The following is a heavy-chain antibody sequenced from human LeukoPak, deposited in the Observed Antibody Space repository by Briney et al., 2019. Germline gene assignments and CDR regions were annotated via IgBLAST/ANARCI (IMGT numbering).Heavy chain of an antibody. CDR3: ARSSYDFWSGYQDY. J-gene: IGHJ4*02. CDR2: IKQDGGEK. CDR1: GFPFSSYW. D-gene: IGHD3-3*01. Sequence: PGGSLRLSCAASGFPFSSYWMSWVRQAPGKGLEWVANIKQDGGEKFYVDSVKGRFTISRDNAKNSLYLQMNSLKASDTAVYYCARSSYDFWSGYQDYWGQGTLVTVSS. V-gene: IGHV3-7*03.